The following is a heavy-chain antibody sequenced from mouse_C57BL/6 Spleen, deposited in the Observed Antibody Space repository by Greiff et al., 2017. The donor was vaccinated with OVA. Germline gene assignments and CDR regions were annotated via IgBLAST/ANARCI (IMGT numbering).Heavy chain of an antibody. D-gene: IGHD2-5*01. CDR2: IDPSDSYT. J-gene: IGHJ2*01. Sequence: QVQLQQPGAELVKPGASVKLSCKASGYTFTSYWMQWVKQRPGQGLEWIGEIDPSDSYTNYNQKFKGKATLTVDTSSSAAYMQLSRLTSEDFAVYYCASYIYYSNPNYSDYWGQGTTLTVSS. CDR3: ASYIYYSNPNYSDY. CDR1: GYTFTSYW. V-gene: IGHV1-50*01.